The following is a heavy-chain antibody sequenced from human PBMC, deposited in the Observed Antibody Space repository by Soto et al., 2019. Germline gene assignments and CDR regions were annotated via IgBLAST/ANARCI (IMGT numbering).Heavy chain of an antibody. CDR1: GHTFTSYA. J-gene: IGHJ6*04. CDR3: ARDAVETAGYCSSTSCYPYYYYCMDV. V-gene: IGHV1-3*01. Sequence: ASVKVSCKASGHTFTSYAMHWVRQAPGQRLEWMGWINAGNGNTKYSQKFQGRVTITRDTSASTAYMELSSLRSEDTAVYYCARDAVETAGYCSSTSCYPYYYYCMDVHREGTTFTVSS. D-gene: IGHD2-2*03. CDR2: INAGNGNT.